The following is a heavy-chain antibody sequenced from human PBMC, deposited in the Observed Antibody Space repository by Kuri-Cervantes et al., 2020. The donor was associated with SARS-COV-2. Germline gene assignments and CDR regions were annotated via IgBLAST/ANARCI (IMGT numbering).Heavy chain of an antibody. V-gene: IGHV3-23*01. CDR1: GFTFNSYA. Sequence: GESLKISCAASGFTFNSYAMSWVRQAPGKGLEWVSAISGSGGTTYYADSVKGRFTISRDNSKNTLYLQMNSLSAEDTAVYYWARDFGLRTYTQVDYWGQGTLVTVSS. CDR2: ISGSGGTT. CDR3: ARDFGLRTYTQVDY. D-gene: IGHD3-16*01. J-gene: IGHJ4*02.